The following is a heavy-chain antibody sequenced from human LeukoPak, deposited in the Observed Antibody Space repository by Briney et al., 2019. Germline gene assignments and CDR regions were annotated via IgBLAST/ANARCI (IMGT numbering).Heavy chain of an antibody. D-gene: IGHD3-22*01. V-gene: IGHV3-48*01. J-gene: IGHJ6*03. CDR1: GFTFSSYN. Sequence: GGSLRLSCAASGFTFSSYNMNWVRQAPGKGLEWVSYVSSSSSTIYYADSVKGRFTISRDNAKNSLYLQMNSLRAEDTAVYYCARLDGSDYYYYYYYYMDVWGKGTTVTVSS. CDR3: ARLDGSDYYYYYYYYMDV. CDR2: VSSSSSTI.